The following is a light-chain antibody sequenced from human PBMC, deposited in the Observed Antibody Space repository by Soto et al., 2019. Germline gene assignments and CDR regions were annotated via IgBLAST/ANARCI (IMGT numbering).Light chain of an antibody. CDR3: QQYNIYPRT. V-gene: IGKV1-5*03. J-gene: IGKJ1*01. CDR2: KAS. CDR1: QTISSW. Sequence: DIQMTQSPSTLSASVGDRITITCRASQTISSWLAWYQQKPGKAPKVLIYKASSLESGVPSRFSGSGSGTEFTLTISSLQPADIATYYCQQYNIYPRTFGQGTKVEIK.